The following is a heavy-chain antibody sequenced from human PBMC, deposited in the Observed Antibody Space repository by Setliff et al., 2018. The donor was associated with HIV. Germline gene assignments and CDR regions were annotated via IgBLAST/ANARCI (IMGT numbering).Heavy chain of an antibody. CDR2: IYYSGYYKA. Sequence: SETLSLTCSVSGASINNGDYYWSWIRQSPGEGLEWIGYIYYSGYYKAYYDSNPALKSRFSASVDTSRNQFSLELQSMTAADTAMYYCARAISFDFPSGLKGTFDVWGLGTMVTGSS. CDR1: GASINNGDYY. CDR3: ARAISFDFPSGLKGTFDV. J-gene: IGHJ3*01. D-gene: IGHD3-16*01. V-gene: IGHV4-30-4*01.